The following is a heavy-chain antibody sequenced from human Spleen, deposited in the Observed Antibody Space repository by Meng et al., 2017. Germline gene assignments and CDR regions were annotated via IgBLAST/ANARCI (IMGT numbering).Heavy chain of an antibody. J-gene: IGHJ4*02. CDR2: INHSGST. D-gene: IGHD4-11*01. CDR3: ARGPTTMAHDFDY. Sequence: QVALQGWGAGLLKPSETLSLICVVSGWSFSDYYWSWIRQPPGKGLEWIGEINHSGSTNYNPSLESRATISVDTSQNNLSLKLSSVTAADSAVYYCARGPTTMAHDFDYWGQGTLVTVSS. V-gene: IGHV4-34*01. CDR1: GWSFSDYY.